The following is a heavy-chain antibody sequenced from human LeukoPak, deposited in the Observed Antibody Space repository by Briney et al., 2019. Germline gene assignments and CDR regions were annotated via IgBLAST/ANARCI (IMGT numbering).Heavy chain of an antibody. V-gene: IGHV4-59*01. D-gene: IGHD3-10*01. CDR2: IYYSGST. Sequence: SETLSLTCTVSGSSISSYYWSWIRQPPGKGLEWIGYIYYSGSTNYNPSLKSRVTISVDTSKNQFSLKLSSVTAADTAVYYCARSSGVRYGMDVWGQGTTVTVSS. CDR3: ARSSGVRYGMDV. CDR1: GSSISSYY. J-gene: IGHJ6*02.